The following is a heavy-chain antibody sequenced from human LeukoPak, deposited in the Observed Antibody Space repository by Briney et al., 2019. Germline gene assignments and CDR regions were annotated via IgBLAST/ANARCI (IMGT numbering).Heavy chain of an antibody. CDR3: ARLHDSSGYYYFDY. CDR1: GGSISSSSYY. Sequence: SETLSLTCTVSGGSISSSSYYWGWIRQPPGKGLEWIGSIYYSGSTYYNPSLKSRVTISVDTSKNQFSLKLSSVTAADTAVYYCARLHDSSGYYYFDYWGQGTLVTVSS. J-gene: IGHJ4*02. CDR2: IYYSGST. V-gene: IGHV4-39*07. D-gene: IGHD3-22*01.